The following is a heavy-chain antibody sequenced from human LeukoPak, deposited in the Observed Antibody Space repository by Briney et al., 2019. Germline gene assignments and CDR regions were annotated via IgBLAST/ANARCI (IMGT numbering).Heavy chain of an antibody. D-gene: IGHD1-20*01. CDR1: GFTFSDYY. CDR2: ISSSSSYI. J-gene: IGHJ4*02. CDR3: ARGYIWYYFDY. Sequence: GGSLRLSCAASGFTFSDYYMNWFRQAPGKGLEWVSSISSSSSYIYYADSVKGRFTISRDTTKNTISLQMNSLRPEDTAVYYCARGYIWYYFDYWGQGTLVTVSS. V-gene: IGHV3-11*05.